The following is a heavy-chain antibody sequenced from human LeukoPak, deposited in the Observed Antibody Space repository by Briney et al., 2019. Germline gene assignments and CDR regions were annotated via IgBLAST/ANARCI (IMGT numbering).Heavy chain of an antibody. CDR3: ARDPYCSSTSCYGGDLFGY. CDR1: GYTFTSYD. Sequence: ASVKVSCKASGYTFTSYDINWVRPATGQGLEWMGWMNPNSGNTGYAQKFQGRGTMTRNTSISTAYMELSSLRSDDTAVYYCARDPYCSSTSCYGGDLFGYWGQGTLVTVSS. D-gene: IGHD2-2*01. CDR2: MNPNSGNT. V-gene: IGHV1-8*01. J-gene: IGHJ4*02.